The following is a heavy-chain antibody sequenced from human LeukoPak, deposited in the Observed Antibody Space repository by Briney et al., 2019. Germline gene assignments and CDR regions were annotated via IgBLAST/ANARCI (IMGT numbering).Heavy chain of an antibody. CDR1: GYTFASYY. Sequence: ASVKVSCKASGYTFASYYMHWVRQAPGQGLEWMGIINPSGGSTSYAQKFQGRVTMTRNTSISTAYMELSSLRSEDSAVYYCARGLLGYYYGSGSDYWGQETLVTVSS. V-gene: IGHV1-46*01. CDR3: ARGLLGYYYGSGSDY. D-gene: IGHD3-10*01. J-gene: IGHJ4*02. CDR2: INPSGGST.